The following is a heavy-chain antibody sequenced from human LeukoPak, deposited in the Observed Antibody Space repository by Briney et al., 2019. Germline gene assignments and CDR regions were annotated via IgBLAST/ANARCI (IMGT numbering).Heavy chain of an antibody. CDR1: GFTVSSNY. J-gene: IGHJ4*02. CDR2: IYSGGST. Sequence: PGGSLRLSCAASGFTVSSNYISWVRQAPGKGLEWVSVIYSGGSTYYADSVKGRFTISRDNSKNTLYLQVNSLRAEDTAVYYCARAVSSGWYVVYFDYWGQGTLVTVSS. D-gene: IGHD6-19*01. CDR3: ARAVSSGWYVVYFDY. V-gene: IGHV3-66*01.